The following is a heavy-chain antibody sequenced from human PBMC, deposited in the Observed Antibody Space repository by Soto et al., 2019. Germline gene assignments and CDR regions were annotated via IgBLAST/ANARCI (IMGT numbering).Heavy chain of an antibody. CDR2: ISYDGSNK. J-gene: IGHJ4*02. Sequence: QVQLVESGGGVVQPGRSLRLSCAASGFTFSSYGMHWVRQAPGKGLEWVAVISYDGSNKYYADSVKGRFTISRDNSKNTLYLQMNSLRAEGTAVYYCAKDHDALPGGGDYWGQGTLVTVSS. D-gene: IGHD3-16*01. CDR1: GFTFSSYG. V-gene: IGHV3-30*18. CDR3: AKDHDALPGGGDY.